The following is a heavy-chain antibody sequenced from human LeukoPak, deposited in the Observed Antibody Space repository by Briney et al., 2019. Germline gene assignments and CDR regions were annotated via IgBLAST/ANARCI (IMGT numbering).Heavy chain of an antibody. CDR3: ARDRSSGWTFDY. Sequence: AGGSLRLSCAASGFTFSRYDMHWVRQATGKGLEWVSSISSSSSYIYYVDSVKGRFTISRDNAKNSLYLQMNSLRAEDTAVYYCARDRSSGWTFDYWGQGTLVTVSS. V-gene: IGHV3-21*01. D-gene: IGHD6-19*01. CDR2: ISSSSSYI. CDR1: GFTFSRYD. J-gene: IGHJ4*02.